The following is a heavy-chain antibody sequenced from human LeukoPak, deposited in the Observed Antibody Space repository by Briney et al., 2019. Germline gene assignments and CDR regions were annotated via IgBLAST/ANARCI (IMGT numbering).Heavy chain of an antibody. CDR2: ISGSGGST. D-gene: IGHD6-13*01. CDR1: GFTFSSYA. J-gene: IGHJ6*02. CDR3: AKYSSSWYYYGMDV. Sequence: RSLRLSCAASGFTFSSYAMSWVRQAPGKGLEWVSAISGSGGSTYYADSVKGRFTISRDNSKNTLYLQMNSLRAEDTAVYYCAKYSSSWYYYGMDVWGQGTTVTVSS. V-gene: IGHV3-23*01.